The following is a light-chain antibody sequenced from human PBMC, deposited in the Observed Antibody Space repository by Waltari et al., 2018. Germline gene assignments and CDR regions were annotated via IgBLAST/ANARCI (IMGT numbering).Light chain of an antibody. CDR2: AAS. CDR1: DYIRND. CDR3: LQDYHFPWT. J-gene: IGKJ1*01. V-gene: IGKV1-6*02. Sequence: AIQMTQYPSSLPASVGDRVNIACRASDYIRNDLSWYQQKPGKAPNLLIYAASRLQNGVPSRFSGSGSGTDFTLTISSLQPEDFATYYCLQDYHFPWTFGQGTKVEIK.